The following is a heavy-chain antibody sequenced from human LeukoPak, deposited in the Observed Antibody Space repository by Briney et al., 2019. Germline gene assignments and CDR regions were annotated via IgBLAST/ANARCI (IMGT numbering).Heavy chain of an antibody. V-gene: IGHV4-34*01. J-gene: IGHJ4*02. CDR3: ARGFELYGDYGGTYYFDY. CDR1: GGSFSGYY. CDR2: INHSGST. Sequence: SETLSLTCAVYGGSFSGYYWSWIRQPPGKGLEWIGEINHSGSTNYNPSLKSRVTISVDTSKNQFSLKLSSVTAADTAVYYCARGFELYGDYGGTYYFDYWGQGTLVTVSS. D-gene: IGHD4-17*01.